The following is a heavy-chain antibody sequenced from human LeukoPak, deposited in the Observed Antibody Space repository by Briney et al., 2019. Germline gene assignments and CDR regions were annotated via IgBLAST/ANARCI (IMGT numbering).Heavy chain of an antibody. Sequence: GGSLRLSCAASGFTFSSYGMHWVRQAPGTGLEWVAFIEKDGNTKYYTDSVRGRFAISRDNSKNTLYLQMSSLRTEDTAMFYCTKARDFWTRRFFDYWGQGTLVTVFS. D-gene: IGHD3/OR15-3a*01. CDR2: IEKDGNTK. J-gene: IGHJ4*02. CDR3: TKARDFWTRRFFDY. V-gene: IGHV3-30*02. CDR1: GFTFSSYG.